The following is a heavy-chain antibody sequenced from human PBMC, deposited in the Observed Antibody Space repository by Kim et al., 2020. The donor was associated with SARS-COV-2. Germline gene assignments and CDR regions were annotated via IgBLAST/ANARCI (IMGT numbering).Heavy chain of an antibody. CDR2: IKSKTDGGTT. D-gene: IGHD1-26*01. CDR1: GFTFSNAW. V-gene: IGHV3-15*01. CDR3: TTDPKVGAKARRRTFDI. J-gene: IGHJ3*02. Sequence: GGSLRLSCAASGFTFSNAWMSWVRQAPGKGLEWVGRIKSKTDGGTTDYAAPVKGRFTISRDDSKNTLYLQMNSLKTEDTAVYYCTTDPKVGAKARRRTFDIWGQGTMVTVSS.